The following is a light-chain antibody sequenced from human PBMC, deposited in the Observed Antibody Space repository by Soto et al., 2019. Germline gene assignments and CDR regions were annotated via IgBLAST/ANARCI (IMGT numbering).Light chain of an antibody. Sequence: QSALTQPASVSGSPGQSITISCTGTSTDVGGYNPVSWYQQHPGKAPKLMIYDVNIRPSGVSDRFSGSKSGNTASLTISGLQAEDEADYYCSSYTSGSTLVFGTGTKVTVL. V-gene: IGLV2-14*03. CDR3: SSYTSGSTLV. CDR2: DVN. CDR1: STDVGGYNP. J-gene: IGLJ1*01.